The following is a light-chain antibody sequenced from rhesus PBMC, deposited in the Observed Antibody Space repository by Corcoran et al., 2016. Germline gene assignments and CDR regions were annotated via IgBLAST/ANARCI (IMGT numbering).Light chain of an antibody. CDR2: AAS. Sequence: DIQMTQSPSSLSASVGDRVTVTCRASQGINKELSWYQQKPGKAPTLLIYAASSLQTGVSSRFSGRGSVTDFNLTISSMQPEDVATYYWLQDYTTPYSFGQGTKVEIK. CDR3: LQDYTTPYS. J-gene: IGKJ2*01. CDR1: QGINKE. V-gene: IGKV1-94*01.